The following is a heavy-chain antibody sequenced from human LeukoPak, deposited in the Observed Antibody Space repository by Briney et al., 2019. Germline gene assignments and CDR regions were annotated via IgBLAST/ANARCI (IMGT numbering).Heavy chain of an antibody. Sequence: PSETLSLTCAVYGGSFSGYYWSWIRQPAGKGLEWIGRIYTSGSTNYNPSLKSRVTMSVDTSKNQFSLKLSSVTAADTAVYYCARDYYGSGSPGGYWGQGTLVTVSS. CDR2: IYTSGST. D-gene: IGHD3-10*01. V-gene: IGHV4-4*07. CDR1: GGSFSGYY. J-gene: IGHJ4*02. CDR3: ARDYYGSGSPGGY.